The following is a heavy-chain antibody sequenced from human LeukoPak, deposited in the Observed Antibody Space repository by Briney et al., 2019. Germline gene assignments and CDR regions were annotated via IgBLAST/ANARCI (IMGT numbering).Heavy chain of an antibody. CDR2: IYYSGTT. CDR3: ARAQDFSDSSGPNYLDF. J-gene: IGHJ4*02. CDR1: GGSMSSFH. V-gene: IGHV4-59*08. Sequence: PSETLSLTCTVSGGSMSSFHWSWVRQSPGKGRQWIGYIYYSGTTKFNPSLEGRVTISVHTSKNKFSLKLLAVTAADKAVYYWARAQDFSDSSGPNYLDFWGQGILVTVSS. D-gene: IGHD3-22*01.